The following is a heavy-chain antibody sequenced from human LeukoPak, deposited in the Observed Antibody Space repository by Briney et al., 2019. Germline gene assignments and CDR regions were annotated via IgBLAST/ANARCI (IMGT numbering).Heavy chain of an antibody. Sequence: PGGSLRLSCAASGFTFSSYGMHWVRQAPGKGLEWVAVVSYDGSNKYYADSVKGRFTISRDNSKNTVYLQMNSLRAEDTAVYYCASRTTVTDADGFDIWGQGTMVTVSS. CDR3: ASRTTVTDADGFDI. CDR2: VSYDGSNK. J-gene: IGHJ3*02. V-gene: IGHV3-30*03. D-gene: IGHD4-17*01. CDR1: GFTFSSYG.